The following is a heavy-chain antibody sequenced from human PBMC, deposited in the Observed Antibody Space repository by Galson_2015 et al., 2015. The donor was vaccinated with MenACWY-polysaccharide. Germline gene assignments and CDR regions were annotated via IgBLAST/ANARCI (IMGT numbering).Heavy chain of an antibody. CDR3: AREIAAAGTSGYYYYGMDV. D-gene: IGHD6-13*01. V-gene: IGHV1-18*01. J-gene: IGHJ6*02. CDR2: ISAYNGNT. Sequence: SVKVSCKASGYTFTSYGISWVRQAPGQGLEWMGWISAYNGNTNYAQKLQGRVTMTTDTSTSTAYMELRSLRSDDTAVYYCAREIAAAGTSGYYYYGMDVWGQGTTVTVSS. CDR1: GYTFTSYG.